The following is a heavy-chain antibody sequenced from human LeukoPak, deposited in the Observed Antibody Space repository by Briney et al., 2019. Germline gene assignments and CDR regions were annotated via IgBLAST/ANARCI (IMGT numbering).Heavy chain of an antibody. D-gene: IGHD4-17*01. CDR3: ARGHPDYGDYALNY. V-gene: IGHV1-3*01. CDR2: INAGNGNT. Sequence: ASVKVSCKASGYTFTSYAMHWVRQAPGQRLEWMGWINAGNGNTKYSQKFQGRVTITRDTSASTAYMELSSLRSEDTAVYYCARGHPDYGDYALNYWGQGTLVTVSS. CDR1: GYTFTSYA. J-gene: IGHJ4*02.